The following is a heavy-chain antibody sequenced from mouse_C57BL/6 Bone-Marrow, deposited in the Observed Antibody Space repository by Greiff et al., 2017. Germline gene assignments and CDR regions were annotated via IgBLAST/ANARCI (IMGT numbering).Heavy chain of an antibody. CDR1: GYTFTDYY. D-gene: IGHD2-2*01. J-gene: IGHJ3*01. V-gene: IGHV1-26*01. CDR3: ARWFFAY. Sequence: EVQLQQSGPELVKPGASVKLSCKASGYTFTDYYMNWVKQSHGKSLEWIGDINPNNGGTSYNQKFKGKATLTVDKSSSTAYMELRSLTSEDSAVYYCARWFFAYWGQGTLVTVSA. CDR2: INPNNGGT.